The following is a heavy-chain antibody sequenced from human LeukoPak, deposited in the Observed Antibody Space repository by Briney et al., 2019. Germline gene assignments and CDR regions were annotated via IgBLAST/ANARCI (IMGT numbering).Heavy chain of an antibody. D-gene: IGHD1-26*01. CDR2: INHSGST. CDR3: AREMVGATSDY. J-gene: IGHJ4*02. Sequence: PSETLSLTCAVYGGSFSGCYWSWIRQPPGKGLEWIGEINHSGSTNYNPSLKSRVTISVDTSKNQFSLKLSSVTAADTAVYYCAREMVGATSDYWGQGTLVTVSS. CDR1: GGSFSGCY. V-gene: IGHV4-34*01.